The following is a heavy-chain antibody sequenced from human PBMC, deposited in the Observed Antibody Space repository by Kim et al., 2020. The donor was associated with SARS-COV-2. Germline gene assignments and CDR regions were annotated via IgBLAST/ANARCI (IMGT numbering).Heavy chain of an antibody. CDR1: GDSVSSNSAA. CDR2: TYYRSKWYN. D-gene: IGHD1-1*01. CDR3: ARAWGSYNWNGYYYYYMDV. Sequence: SQTLSLTCAISGDSVSSNSAAWNWIRQSPSRGLEWLGRTYYRSKWYNDYAVSVKSRITINPDTSKNQFSLQLNSVTPEDTAVYYCARAWGSYNWNGYYYYYMDVWGKGTTVTVSS. V-gene: IGHV6-1*01. J-gene: IGHJ6*03.